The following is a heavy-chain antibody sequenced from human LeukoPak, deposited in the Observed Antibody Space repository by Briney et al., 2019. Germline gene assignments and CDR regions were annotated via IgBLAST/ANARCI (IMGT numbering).Heavy chain of an antibody. CDR1: GGFISSYY. Sequence: SSETLSLTCTVSGGFISSYYWSWIRQPPGKGLEWIGYIYYSGSTNYNPSLKSRVTISVDTSKDQLSLKVSSVTAADTAVYYCARGRDGHDYWGQGTLVTVSS. J-gene: IGHJ4*02. D-gene: IGHD5-24*01. V-gene: IGHV4-59*01. CDR3: ARGRDGHDY. CDR2: IYYSGST.